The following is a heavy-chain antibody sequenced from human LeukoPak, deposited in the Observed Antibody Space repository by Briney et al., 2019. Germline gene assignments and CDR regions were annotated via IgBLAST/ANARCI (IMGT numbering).Heavy chain of an antibody. CDR1: GFTFSSYA. CDR3: AKGPYCSSTSYYWHDAFDI. J-gene: IGHJ3*02. V-gene: IGHV3-23*01. Sequence: GSLRLSCAASGFTFSSYAMSWVRQAPGKGLEWVSAISGSGGSTYYADSVKGRFTISRDNSKNTLYLQMNSLRAEDTAVYYCAKGPYCSSTSYYWHDAFDIWGQGTMVTVSS. D-gene: IGHD2-2*01. CDR2: ISGSGGST.